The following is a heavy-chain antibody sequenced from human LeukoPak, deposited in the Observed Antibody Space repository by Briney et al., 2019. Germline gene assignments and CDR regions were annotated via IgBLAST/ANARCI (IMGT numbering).Heavy chain of an antibody. V-gene: IGHV3-11*01. D-gene: IGHD2-2*01. CDR1: GFTFSDYY. Sequence: PGGSLRLSCAASGFTFSDYYMSWIRQAPGKGLEWVSYTSSSGSTKYYADSVKGRFTISRDNAKNSLYLQMNSLRAEDTAVYYCASSGDVVVPALNWFDPWGQGTLVTVSS. J-gene: IGHJ5*02. CDR3: ASSGDVVVPALNWFDP. CDR2: TSSSGSTK.